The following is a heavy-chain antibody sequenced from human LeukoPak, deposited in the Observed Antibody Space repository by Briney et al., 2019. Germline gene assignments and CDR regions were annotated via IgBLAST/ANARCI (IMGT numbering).Heavy chain of an antibody. CDR3: AALVVIMGVDY. CDR1: GVTFSSFA. J-gene: IGHJ4*02. Sequence: PGGSLRLSCATSGVTFSSFAMNWVRQAPGKGLEWVSGISGGGGRTYYADSVKGRFTISRDNSRSTLYLQMNSLRADDTAVYYCAALVVIMGVDYWGQGTLVTVSS. V-gene: IGHV3-23*01. CDR2: ISGGGGRT. D-gene: IGHD3-22*01.